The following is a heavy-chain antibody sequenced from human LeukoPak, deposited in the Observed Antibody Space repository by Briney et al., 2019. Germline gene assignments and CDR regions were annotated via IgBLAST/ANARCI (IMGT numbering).Heavy chain of an antibody. V-gene: IGHV1-2*06. CDR3: ARDLSRYGDTIDY. CDR1: GYTFTGYY. D-gene: IGHD4-17*01. Sequence: ASVKVSCKASGYTFTGYYMHWVRQAPGQGLEWMGRINPNSGGTNYAQKFQGRVTMTRDTSISTAYMELSRLRSDDTAVYYCARDLSRYGDTIDYWGQGTLVTVSS. CDR2: INPNSGGT. J-gene: IGHJ4*02.